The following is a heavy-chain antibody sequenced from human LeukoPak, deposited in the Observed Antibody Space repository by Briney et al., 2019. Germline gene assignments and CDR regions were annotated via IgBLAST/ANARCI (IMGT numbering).Heavy chain of an antibody. CDR2: IIPIFGTA. Sequence: ASVKVSCKASGGTFSSYAISWVRQAPGQGLEWMGGIIPIFGTANYAQKFQGRVTITADESTSTAYMELSSLRSEDTAVYYCARQLELLDDAFDIWGQGTMVTVSS. CDR1: GGTFSSYA. J-gene: IGHJ3*02. D-gene: IGHD1-1*01. V-gene: IGHV1-69*13. CDR3: ARQLELLDDAFDI.